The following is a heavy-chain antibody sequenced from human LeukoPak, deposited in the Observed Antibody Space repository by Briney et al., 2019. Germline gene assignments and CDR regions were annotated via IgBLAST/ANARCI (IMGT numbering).Heavy chain of an antibody. CDR1: GFTFSSYG. CDR2: IWYDGSNK. J-gene: IGHJ4*02. CDR3: ASAVSSGWSYFDY. Sequence: PGRSLRLSCAASGFTFSSYGMHWVRQAPGKGLEWVAVIWYDGSNKYYADSVKGRFTISRDNSKNTLYLQMNSLRAEDTAVYYCASAVSSGWSYFDYWGQGTLVTVSS. D-gene: IGHD6-19*01. V-gene: IGHV3-33*08.